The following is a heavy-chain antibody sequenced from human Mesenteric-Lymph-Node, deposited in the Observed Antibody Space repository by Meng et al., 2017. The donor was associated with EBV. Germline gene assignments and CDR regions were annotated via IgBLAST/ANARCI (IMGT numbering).Heavy chain of an antibody. D-gene: IGHD4-23*01. J-gene: IGHJ4*02. CDR1: GGTFSSCS. Sequence: QGQLVEAGTEVKKPGSSVKVSCKSSGGTFSSCSISWVRQAPGQGLEWMGWIGADNGNTIFAQKFQGRVTMTADSSTSTAYMEVTSLTSDDTAVYYCASGNSGINFDYWGQGTLVTASS. CDR2: IGADNGNT. V-gene: IGHV1-18*01. CDR3: ASGNSGINFDY.